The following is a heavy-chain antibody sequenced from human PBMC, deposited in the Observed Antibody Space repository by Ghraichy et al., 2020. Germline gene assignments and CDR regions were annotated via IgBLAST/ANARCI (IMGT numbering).Heavy chain of an antibody. CDR3: VGVRREFDY. CDR1: GFTFSDYY. J-gene: IGHJ4*02. D-gene: IGHD3-10*01. Sequence: GGSLRLSCAASGFTFSDYYMTWIRQAPGKGLEWVSYISSSGSNIYYADSVKGRFTISRDNAKNSLYLQMNSLRAEDTALYHCVGVRREFDYWVQGILVTVSS. V-gene: IGHV3-11*01. CDR2: ISSSGSNI.